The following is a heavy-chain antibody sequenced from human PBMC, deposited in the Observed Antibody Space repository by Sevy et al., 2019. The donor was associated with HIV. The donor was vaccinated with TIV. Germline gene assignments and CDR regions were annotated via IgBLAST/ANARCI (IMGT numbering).Heavy chain of an antibody. D-gene: IGHD3-16*02. CDR1: GFTFSSYW. V-gene: IGHV3-74*01. J-gene: IGHJ4*02. CDR2: INSDGSST. CDR3: ARFGDMITCGGVIVK. Sequence: GGSLRLSCAASGFTFSSYWMHWVRQAPGKGLVWVSRINSDGSSTSYADSVKGRFTISRDNAKNTLYLQMNSLRAEDTAVYYCARFGDMITCGGVIVKWGQGTLVTVSS.